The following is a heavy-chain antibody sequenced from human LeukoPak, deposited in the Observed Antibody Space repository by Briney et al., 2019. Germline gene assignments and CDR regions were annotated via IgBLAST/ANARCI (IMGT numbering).Heavy chain of an antibody. CDR1: GGSISSSNW. V-gene: IGHV4-4*02. CDR2: IYHSGST. D-gene: IGHD6-19*01. CDR3: ASGYSSGWYYYYYGMDV. J-gene: IGHJ6*02. Sequence: SGTLSLTCAVSGGSISSSNWWSWVRQPPGKGLEWIGEIYHSGSTNYNPSLKSRVTISVDKSKNQFSLKLSSVTAADTAVYYCASGYSSGWYYYYYGMDVWGQGTTVTVSS.